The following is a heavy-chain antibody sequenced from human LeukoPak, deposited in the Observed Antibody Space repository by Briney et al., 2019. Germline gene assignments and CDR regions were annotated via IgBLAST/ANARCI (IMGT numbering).Heavy chain of an antibody. CDR1: GLTVSSNY. CDR3: ARDWDYYGSGSYYTDY. J-gene: IGHJ4*02. CDR2: IYNGGST. D-gene: IGHD3-10*01. Sequence: GGSLRLSCAASGLTVSSNYMSWVRQAPGKGLEWVSVIYNGGSTYYADSVKGRFTISRDNSKNTLYLQMNSLRAEDTAVYYCARDWDYYGSGSYYTDYWGQGTLVTVSS. V-gene: IGHV3-66*01.